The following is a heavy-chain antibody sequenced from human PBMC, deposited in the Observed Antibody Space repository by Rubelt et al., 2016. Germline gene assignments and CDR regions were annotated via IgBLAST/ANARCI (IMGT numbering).Heavy chain of an antibody. D-gene: IGHD4-11*01. CDR2: ISGGGKST. J-gene: IGHJ2*01. V-gene: IGHV3-23*04. Sequence: EVQLVESGEDLVQPGGSLRLSCAASGFTFRSYGMSWVRQAPGKGLEWVSLISGGGKSTHYADAVKGRFTISRDNSRNTVYLQMNNLRAEDTAVYFCAKVLCSNYCWYFDLWGRGTLVTVSS. CDR3: AKVLCSNYCWYFDL. CDR1: GFTFRSYG.